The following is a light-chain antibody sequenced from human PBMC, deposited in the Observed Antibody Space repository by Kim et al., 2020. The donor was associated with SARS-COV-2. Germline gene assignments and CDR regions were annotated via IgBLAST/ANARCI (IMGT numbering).Light chain of an antibody. J-gene: IGLJ1*01. CDR1: SCNDVRNY. CDR2: RNN. V-gene: IGLV1-47*01. Sequence: RVIISCSARSCNDVRNYVYWYQQYPGTAPTLLLFRNNQRPSGVPDRVSGSESVTSASLAITGLRSEDEADYYCAGCDDSLSGFYVFGTGTKVTVL. CDR3: AGCDDSLSGFYV.